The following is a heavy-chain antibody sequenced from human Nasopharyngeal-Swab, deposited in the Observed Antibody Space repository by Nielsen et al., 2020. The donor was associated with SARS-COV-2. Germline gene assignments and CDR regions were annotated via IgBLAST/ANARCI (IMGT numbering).Heavy chain of an antibody. CDR3: ARAPHYTSGWYQFDT. J-gene: IGHJ5*02. V-gene: IGHV4-59*01. Sequence: GSLRLSCTVSGGSISSFYWTWMRQPPGKGLEWIGYVYYTGSTRYNPSLKSRLTISVDTSKNQFSLKLTYMTAAATAVYFCARAPHYTSGWYQFDTWGQGTLVSVSS. CDR2: VYYTGST. D-gene: IGHD6-19*01. CDR1: GGSISSFY.